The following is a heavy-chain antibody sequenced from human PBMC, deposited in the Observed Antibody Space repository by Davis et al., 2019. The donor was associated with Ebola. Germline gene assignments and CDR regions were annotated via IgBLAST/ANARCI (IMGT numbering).Heavy chain of an antibody. CDR2: ISSSSNSI. V-gene: IGHV3-48*02. CDR1: GFTFSRYS. CDR3: ARDPSSTMIRGIVVPNYYFDY. Sequence: PGGSLRLSCAASGFTFSRYSMNWVRQAPGKGLEWVSYISSSSNSIYYADSVRGRFTISRDNAKNSLYLQMNSLRDEDTAVYYCARDPSSTMIRGIVVPNYYFDYWGQGALVTVSS. D-gene: IGHD3-10*01. J-gene: IGHJ4*02.